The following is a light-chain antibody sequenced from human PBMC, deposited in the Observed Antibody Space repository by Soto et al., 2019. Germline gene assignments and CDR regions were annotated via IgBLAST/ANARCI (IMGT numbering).Light chain of an antibody. V-gene: IGLV2-11*01. CDR2: DVS. J-gene: IGLJ1*01. CDR3: CSYAGSPRYV. Sequence: QSALTQPRSVSGSPGQSVTISCTGTSSDVGTYNYVSWYHQHPGKAPKVMIYDVSERPSGVPDRFSGSKSGNTASLTISGLQAEDEADYYCCSYAGSPRYVFGTGTQLTVL. CDR1: SSDVGTYNY.